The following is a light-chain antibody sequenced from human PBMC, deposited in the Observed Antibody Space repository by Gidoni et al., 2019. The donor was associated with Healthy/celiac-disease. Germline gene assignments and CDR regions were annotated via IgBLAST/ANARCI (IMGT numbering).Light chain of an antibody. CDR3: QKYNSYST. CDR2: KAS. V-gene: IGKV1-5*03. J-gene: IGKJ1*01. CDR1: QSISSW. Sequence: DIQMTQSPSTLSASVGDRVTITCRASQSISSWLAWYQQKPGKAPKLVIYKASSLESGVPSRFSGSGSGTEFTLTISSLQPDDFATYYCQKYNSYSTFGQGTKVEIK.